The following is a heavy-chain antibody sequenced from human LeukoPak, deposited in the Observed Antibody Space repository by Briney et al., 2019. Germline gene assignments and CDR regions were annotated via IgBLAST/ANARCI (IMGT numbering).Heavy chain of an antibody. D-gene: IGHD5-18*01. CDR2: ISYDGSNE. Sequence: PGGSLRLSCAASGFTFSSYAMHWVRQAPGKGLEWVAVISYDGSNEYYADSVKGRFTISRDNSKNTLYLQMSSLRTDDTAVYYCARDRDTAVVYYYYGRDVWGQGTTVTVSS. J-gene: IGHJ6*02. CDR1: GFTFSSYA. CDR3: ARDRDTAVVYYYYGRDV. V-gene: IGHV3-30-3*01.